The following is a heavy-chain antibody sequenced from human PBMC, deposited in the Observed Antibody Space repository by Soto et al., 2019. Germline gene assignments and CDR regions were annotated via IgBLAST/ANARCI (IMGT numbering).Heavy chain of an antibody. CDR3: ARGPGVVVPAAIDY. Sequence: SETLSLTCTVSGGSISSSTYYWGWIRQPPGKGLEWIGSIYYSGSTYYNPSLKSRVTISVDTSKNQFSLKLSSVTAADTAVYYCARGPGVVVPAAIDYWGQGTLVTVSS. CDR1: GGSISSSTYY. D-gene: IGHD2-2*01. J-gene: IGHJ4*02. CDR2: IYYSGST. V-gene: IGHV4-39*01.